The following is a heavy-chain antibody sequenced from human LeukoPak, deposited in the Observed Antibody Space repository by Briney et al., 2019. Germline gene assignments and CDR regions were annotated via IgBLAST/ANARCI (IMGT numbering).Heavy chain of an antibody. CDR2: IYSSGTT. V-gene: IGHV4-4*07. D-gene: IGHD5-12*01. J-gene: IGHJ4*02. CDR1: GGSISSHY. Sequence: KPSETLSLTCTVSGGSISSHYWSWIRQPAGKGLEWIGRIYSSGTTNNNPSLKSRVTMSIDTSKNRFSLKLSSVTAADTAVYFCARGGDGYTFDYWGQGTLVTVSS. CDR3: ARGGDGYTFDY.